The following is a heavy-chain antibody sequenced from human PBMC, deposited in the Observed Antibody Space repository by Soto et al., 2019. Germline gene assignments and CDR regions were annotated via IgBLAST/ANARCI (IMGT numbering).Heavy chain of an antibody. V-gene: IGHV3-11*01. CDR2: ISSSGSTI. CDR1: GFTFSDYY. J-gene: IGHJ6*03. CDR3: ARDRTRYYYYMDV. Sequence: PGGSLRLSCAASGFTFSDYYMSWIRQAPGKGLEWVSYISSSGSTIYYADSVKGRFTISRDNAKNSLYLQMNSLRAEDTAVYYCARDRTRYYYYMDVWGKGTTVTVSS.